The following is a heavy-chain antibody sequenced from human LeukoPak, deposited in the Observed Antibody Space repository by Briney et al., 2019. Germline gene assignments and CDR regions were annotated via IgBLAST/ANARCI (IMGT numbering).Heavy chain of an antibody. V-gene: IGHV3-7*01. CDR2: IWQEGSEK. CDR3: ARDQNLISWGLDYFDY. CDR1: GFTFSSHW. Sequence: PGGSLRLSCVASGFTFSSHWMSRVRQAPGKGLEWVANIWQEGSEKYYVDSVKGRFTISRDNAKNSLFLQMNSLRVEDTALYYCARDQNLISWGLDYFDYWGQGTLVTVSS. J-gene: IGHJ4*02. D-gene: IGHD7-27*01.